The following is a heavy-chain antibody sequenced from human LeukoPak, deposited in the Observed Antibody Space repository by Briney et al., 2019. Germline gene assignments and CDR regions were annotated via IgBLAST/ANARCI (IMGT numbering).Heavy chain of an antibody. CDR3: ARAGIVGATNYYYMDV. Sequence: SVKVSCKASGGTFSSYAISWVRQAPGQGLEWMGRIIPIFGTANYAQKFQGRVTITTDESTSTAYMELRSLRSDDTAVYYCARAGIVGATNYYYMDVWGKGTTVTVSS. J-gene: IGHJ6*03. CDR1: GGTFSSYA. D-gene: IGHD1-26*01. V-gene: IGHV1-69*05. CDR2: IIPIFGTA.